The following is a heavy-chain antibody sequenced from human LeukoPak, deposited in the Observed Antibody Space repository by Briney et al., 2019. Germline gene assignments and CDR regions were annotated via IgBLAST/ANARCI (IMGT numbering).Heavy chain of an antibody. V-gene: IGHV4-59*01. J-gene: IGHJ4*02. CDR2: IYYSGST. CDR3: ARGHTYGYGYFDY. D-gene: IGHD5-18*01. CDR1: GGSISSYY. Sequence: SETLSLTCTVSGGSISSYYWSWIRQPPGKGLEWIGYIYYSGSTNYNPSLKSRVTISVDTSKKQFSLKLSSVTAADTAVYYCARGHTYGYGYFDYWGQGAPVTVSS.